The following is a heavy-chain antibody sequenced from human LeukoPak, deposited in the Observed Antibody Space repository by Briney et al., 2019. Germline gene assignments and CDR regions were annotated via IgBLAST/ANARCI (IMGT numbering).Heavy chain of an antibody. D-gene: IGHD6-19*01. CDR3: AKTILGSGWYSGDY. CDR2: ISSSSSYI. J-gene: IGHJ4*02. V-gene: IGHV3-21*04. CDR1: GFTFSSYS. Sequence: PGGSLRLSCAASGFTFSSYSMNWVRQAPGKGLEWVSSISSSSSYIYYADSVMGRFTISRDNAKNSLYLQMNSLRAEDTAVYYCAKTILGSGWYSGDYWGQGTLVTVSS.